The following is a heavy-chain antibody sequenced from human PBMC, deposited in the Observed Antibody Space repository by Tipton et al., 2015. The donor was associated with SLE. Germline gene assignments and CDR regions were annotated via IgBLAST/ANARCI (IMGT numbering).Heavy chain of an antibody. Sequence: TLSLTCTVSGGSISSSSYYWGWIRQPPGKGLEWIGSIYYSGSTYYNPSLKSRVTISVDTSKNQFSLKLSSVTAADTAVYYCARRSSSDAFDIWGQGTLVTVSS. CDR3: ARRSSSDAFDI. J-gene: IGHJ3*02. D-gene: IGHD6-6*01. V-gene: IGHV4-39*07. CDR2: IYYSGST. CDR1: GGSISSSSYY.